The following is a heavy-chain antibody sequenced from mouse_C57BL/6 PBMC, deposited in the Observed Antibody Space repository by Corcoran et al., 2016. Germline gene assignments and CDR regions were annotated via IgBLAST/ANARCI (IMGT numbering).Heavy chain of an antibody. D-gene: IGHD3-2*02. CDR1: GYTFTDYY. CDR3: AIDSSGYVLFDY. CDR2: INPNNGGT. V-gene: IGHV1-26*01. Sequence: EVQLQQSGPELVKPGASVKISCKASGYTFTDYYMNWVKQSHGKSLEWIGDINPNNGGTSYNQKFKGKATLTVDKSSSTAYMELRSLTSEDSAVYYCAIDSSGYVLFDYWGQGTTLTVSS. J-gene: IGHJ2*01.